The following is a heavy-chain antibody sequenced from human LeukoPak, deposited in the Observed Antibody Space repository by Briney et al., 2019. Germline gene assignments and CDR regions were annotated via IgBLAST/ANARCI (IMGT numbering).Heavy chain of an antibody. Sequence: ASVKVSCKASGFTFTAYYMHWVRQAPGEGLEWMGWINTNSGGTNYAQKFQGRVTITRETPIRTAYMDLSRLRSDDTAVYYCASTLRGITPFDYWGQGTLVTVSS. J-gene: IGHJ4*02. CDR2: INTNSGGT. CDR3: ASTLRGITPFDY. CDR1: GFTFTAYY. D-gene: IGHD1-14*01. V-gene: IGHV1-2*02.